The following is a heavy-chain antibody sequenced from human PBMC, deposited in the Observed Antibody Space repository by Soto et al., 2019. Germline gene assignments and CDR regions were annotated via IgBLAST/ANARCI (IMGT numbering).Heavy chain of an antibody. CDR1: GFSLSTSGVG. CDR2: IYWNDDK. V-gene: IGHV2-5*01. D-gene: IGHD3-3*01. Sequence: SGPTLVNPTQTLTLTCTFSGFSLSTSGVGVGWIRQPPGKALEWLALIYWNDDKRYSPSLKSRLTITKDTSKNQVVLTMTNMDPVDTATYYCAHPTIKIFGVVSYFDYWGPGTLVTVYS. CDR3: AHPTIKIFGVVSYFDY. J-gene: IGHJ4*02.